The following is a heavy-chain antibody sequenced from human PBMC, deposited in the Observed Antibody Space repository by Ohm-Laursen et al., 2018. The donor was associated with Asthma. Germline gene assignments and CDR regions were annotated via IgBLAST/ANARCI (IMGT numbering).Heavy chain of an antibody. V-gene: IGHV3-7*01. J-gene: IGHJ3*01. CDR3: VRDTRFAFHF. CDR1: GFTFSSYW. Sequence: SLRLSCTASGFTFSSYWMSWVRQAPGKGLERVANIKQDASEKYYLDSVRGRFTTSRDNAENSVFLQMNSLRAEDTAIYYCVRDTRFAFHFWGQGTMVTVSS. CDR2: IKQDASEK.